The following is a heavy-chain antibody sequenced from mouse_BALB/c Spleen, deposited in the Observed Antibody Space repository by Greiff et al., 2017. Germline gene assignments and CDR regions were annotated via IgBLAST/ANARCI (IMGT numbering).Heavy chain of an antibody. V-gene: IGHV1-69*01. Sequence: QVQLQRPGAELVMPGASVKMSCKASGYTFTDYWMHWVKQRPGQGLEWIGAIDTSDSYTSYNQKFKGKATLTVDDASSTAYMQLSSLTSEDSAVYYGARLDYGSSDRYWYFDVWGAGTTVTVSS. CDR2: IDTSDSYT. CDR1: GYTFTDYW. CDR3: ARLDYGSSDRYWYFDV. D-gene: IGHD1-1*01. J-gene: IGHJ1*01.